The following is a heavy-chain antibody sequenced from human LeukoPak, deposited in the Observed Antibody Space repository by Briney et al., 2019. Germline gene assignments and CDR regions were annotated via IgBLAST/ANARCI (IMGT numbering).Heavy chain of an antibody. CDR1: GGSFSGYY. CDR2: IYYSGST. CDR3: ARVRSIAAAGGEGATYYYYYYMDV. D-gene: IGHD6-13*01. J-gene: IGHJ6*03. V-gene: IGHV4-34*01. Sequence: SETLSLTCAVYGGSFSGYYWTWIRQPPGKGLEWIGSIYYSGSTYYNPSLKSRVTISVDTSKNQFSLKLSSVTAADTAVYYCARVRSIAAAGGEGATYYYYYYMDVWGKGTTVTISS.